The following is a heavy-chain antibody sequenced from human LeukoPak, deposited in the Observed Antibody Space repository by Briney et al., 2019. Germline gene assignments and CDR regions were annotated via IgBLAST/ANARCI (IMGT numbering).Heavy chain of an antibody. CDR2: IIPIFGTA. D-gene: IGHD3-10*01. CDR1: GGTFSSYA. CDR3: ASPRGSGVYSDY. Sequence: SVKVSCKASGGTFSSYAISWVRQAPGQGLEWMGGIIPIFGTANYAQKFQGRVTITADESTSTAYMELSSLRSEDTAVYYCASPRGSGVYSDYWGQGTLVTVSS. V-gene: IGHV1-69*13. J-gene: IGHJ4*02.